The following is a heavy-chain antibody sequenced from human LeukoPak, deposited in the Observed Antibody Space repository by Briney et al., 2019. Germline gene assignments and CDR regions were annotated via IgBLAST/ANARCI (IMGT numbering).Heavy chain of an antibody. CDR3: ARGTSTGWELLGAFDI. V-gene: IGHV3-21*01. Sequence: GGSLRLSCAASGFTFSSYEMNWVRQAPGKGLEWVSSISSSSYIYYADSVKGRFTISRDNARNSLYLQMNSLRAEDTAVYYCARGTSTGWELLGAFDIWGQGTMVTVSS. D-gene: IGHD1-26*01. CDR2: ISSSSYI. J-gene: IGHJ3*02. CDR1: GFTFSSYE.